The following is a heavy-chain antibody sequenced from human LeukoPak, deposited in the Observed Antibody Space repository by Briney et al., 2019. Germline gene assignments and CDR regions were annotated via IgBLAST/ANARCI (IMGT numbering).Heavy chain of an antibody. CDR3: ARGGGRRFLTH. Sequence: SETLSLTCAVYGGSFSGYYWSWIRQPPGKGLEWIGEINHSGSTNYNPSLKSRVAISVDTSKNQFSLKLSSMTAADTAMYYCARGGGRRFLTHWGQGTLVTVSS. CDR2: INHSGST. D-gene: IGHD3-16*01. CDR1: GGSFSGYY. J-gene: IGHJ4*02. V-gene: IGHV4-34*01.